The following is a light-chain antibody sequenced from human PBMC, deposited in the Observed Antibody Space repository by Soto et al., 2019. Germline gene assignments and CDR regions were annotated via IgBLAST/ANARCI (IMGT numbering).Light chain of an antibody. V-gene: IGKV1-39*01. CDR2: AAS. J-gene: IGKJ1*01. CDR1: QSISTY. Sequence: DIQMTQSPSSLSASVGNRVTITCRASQSISTYLNWYQQKPGKAPKLLIYAASSLQSGVPSRFSGSGSGTLFTLTISRLEPEDFAVYYCQQYDSSPTFGQGTKVEI. CDR3: QQYDSSPT.